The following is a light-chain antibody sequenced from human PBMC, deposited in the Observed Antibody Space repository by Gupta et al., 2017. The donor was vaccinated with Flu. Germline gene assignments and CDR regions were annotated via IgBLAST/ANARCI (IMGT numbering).Light chain of an antibody. CDR3: QQYGSSL. J-gene: IGKJ3*01. V-gene: IGKV3-20*01. CDR2: GAS. Sequence: EIVLTQSPGTLSLSPGERATPSCRASQSVSSSYLAWYQQKPGQAPRLLIYGASSRATGIPDRFSGSGSGTDFTLTISRLEPEDFAVYYCQQYGSSLFGPGTKVDIK. CDR1: QSVSSSY.